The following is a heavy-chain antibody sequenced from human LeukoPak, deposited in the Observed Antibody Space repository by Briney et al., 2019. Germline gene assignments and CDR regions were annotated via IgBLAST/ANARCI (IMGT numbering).Heavy chain of an antibody. D-gene: IGHD2-2*01. V-gene: IGHV4-34*01. CDR3: ARHRVVSDAEAGAVNWFDP. CDR1: GDSISNYY. J-gene: IGHJ5*02. CDR2: INHSGST. Sequence: SETLSLTCTVSGDSISNYYWSWIRQPPGKGLEWIGEINHSGSTNYNPSLKSRVTISVDTSKNQFSLKLSSVTAADTAVYYCARHRVVSDAEAGAVNWFDPWGQGTLVTVSS.